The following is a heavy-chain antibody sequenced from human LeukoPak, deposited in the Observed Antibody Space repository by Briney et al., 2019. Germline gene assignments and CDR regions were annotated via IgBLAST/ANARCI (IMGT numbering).Heavy chain of an antibody. CDR2: IYTSGNT. J-gene: IGHJ4*02. CDR1: GGSISSGSYY. CDR3: ARGRGYCGSTSCYKIDY. D-gene: IGHD2-2*02. Sequence: SETLSLTCTVSGGSISSGSYYWSWIRQPAGKGLEWIGRIYTSGNTNYNPSLKSRVTISLDTSKDQFSLKLSSVTAADTALYYCARGRGYCGSTSCYKIDYWGQGTLVTVSS. V-gene: IGHV4-61*02.